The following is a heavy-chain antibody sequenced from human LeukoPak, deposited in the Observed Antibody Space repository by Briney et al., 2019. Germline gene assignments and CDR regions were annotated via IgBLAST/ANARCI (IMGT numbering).Heavy chain of an antibody. V-gene: IGHV3-7*01. J-gene: IGHJ4*02. Sequence: GGSLRPSCAASGFTFSTYWMYWVRQAPGKGLEWVANIKQDGSHKYYVDSVKGRFTISRDNAKNSLYLQMNSLRVEDTAVYYCVREEGYWGQGTLVTVSS. CDR3: VREEGY. CDR1: GFTFSTYW. CDR2: IKQDGSHK.